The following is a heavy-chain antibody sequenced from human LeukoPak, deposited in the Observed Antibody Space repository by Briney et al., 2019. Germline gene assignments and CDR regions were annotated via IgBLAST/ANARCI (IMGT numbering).Heavy chain of an antibody. CDR1: GGSISSGSYY. J-gene: IGHJ3*02. CDR2: IYTSGST. D-gene: IGHD4-17*01. V-gene: IGHV4-61*02. Sequence: PSQTLSLTCTVSGGSISSGSYYWSWIRQPAGKGLEWIGRIYTSGSTNYNPSLKSRVTISVDTSKNQFSLKLSSVTAADTAVYYCARPNGDYDDAFDIWGQGTMVTVSS. CDR3: ARPNGDYDDAFDI.